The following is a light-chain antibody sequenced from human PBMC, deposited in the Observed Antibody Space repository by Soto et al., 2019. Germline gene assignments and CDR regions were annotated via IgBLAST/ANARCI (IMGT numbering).Light chain of an antibody. CDR3: QQYEDLPRT. CDR2: DAS. Sequence: IQMNKSASSLSAYVGDRVTITSQASQDISNYLNWYQQKPGKAPKLLIYDASNLATGVPSRFSGIGSGTEFTFTISSLQPEDIATYYCQQYEDLPRTFGQGTKVEIK. CDR1: QDISNY. J-gene: IGKJ1*01. V-gene: IGKV1-33*01.